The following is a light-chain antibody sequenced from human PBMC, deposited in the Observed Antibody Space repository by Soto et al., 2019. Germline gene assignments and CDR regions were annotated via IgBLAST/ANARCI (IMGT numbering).Light chain of an antibody. Sequence: DIQMTKSPSSLSASVGDRVTITCRASPGISNYLAWYQQKPGGVPKLLIYAASTLQSGVPSRFSGSGSGTDFNLTISSLQPEDFATYYCQKYNHAPYTSGPGTKVDVK. CDR1: PGISNY. CDR3: QKYNHAPYT. V-gene: IGKV1-27*01. J-gene: IGKJ3*01. CDR2: AAS.